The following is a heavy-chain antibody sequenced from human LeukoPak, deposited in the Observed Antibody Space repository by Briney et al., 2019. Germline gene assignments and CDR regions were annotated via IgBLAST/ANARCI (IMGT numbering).Heavy chain of an antibody. Sequence: SETLSLTCTVSGGSIRSGNYYWGWIRQPPGKGLEWIGGIYYSGSTYFNPSLKSRVTISVDTSKNQFSLKLSSVTAADTAVYYCARGYDYPRSRYYYYYGMDVWGQGTTVTVSS. CDR1: GGSIRSGNYY. CDR3: ARGYDYPRSRYYYYYGMDV. J-gene: IGHJ6*02. CDR2: IYYSGST. V-gene: IGHV4-39*01. D-gene: IGHD5-12*01.